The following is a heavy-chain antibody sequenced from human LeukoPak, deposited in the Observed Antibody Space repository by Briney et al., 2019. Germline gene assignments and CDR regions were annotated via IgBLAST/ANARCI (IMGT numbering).Heavy chain of an antibody. CDR3: AREPGGGGYSSSWYFDY. CDR2: ISSSSSYI. CDR1: GFTFSSYA. D-gene: IGHD6-13*01. Sequence: GGSLRLSCAASGFTFSSYAMSWVRQAPGKGLEWVSSISSSSSYIYYADSVKGRFTISRDNAKNSLYLQMNSLRAEDTAVYYCAREPGGGGYSSSWYFDYWGQGTLVTVSS. J-gene: IGHJ4*02. V-gene: IGHV3-21*01.